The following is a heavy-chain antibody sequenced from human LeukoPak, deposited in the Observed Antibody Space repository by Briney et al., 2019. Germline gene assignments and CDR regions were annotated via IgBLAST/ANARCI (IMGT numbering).Heavy chain of an antibody. V-gene: IGHV4-39*01. CDR1: NGSISSRDYY. CDR3: ARRTGGYQLLSRYYYFDY. Sequence: PSETLSLTCIVSNGSISSRDYYWGWIRQPPGKGLEWIGSIYYSGTTYYNPSLKSRVTISVDTSKNQFSLKLSSVTAADTAVYYCARRTGGYQLLSRYYYFDYWGQGTLVTVSS. CDR2: IYYSGTT. D-gene: IGHD2-2*01. J-gene: IGHJ4*02.